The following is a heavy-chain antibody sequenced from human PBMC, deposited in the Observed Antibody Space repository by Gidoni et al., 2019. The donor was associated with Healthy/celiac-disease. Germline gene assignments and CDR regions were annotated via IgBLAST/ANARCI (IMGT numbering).Heavy chain of an antibody. CDR1: GFTFRSYG. J-gene: IGHJ6*02. V-gene: IGHV3-30*18. Sequence: QVQLVESGGGVVQPGRSLRLSCAASGFTFRSYGMHWVRQAPGKGLEWVAVISYDGSNKYYADSVKGRFTISRDNSKNTLYLQMNSLRAEDTAVYYCAKDLGAAAGNEYYGMDVWGQGTTVTVSS. CDR3: AKDLGAAAGNEYYGMDV. D-gene: IGHD6-13*01. CDR2: ISYDGSNK.